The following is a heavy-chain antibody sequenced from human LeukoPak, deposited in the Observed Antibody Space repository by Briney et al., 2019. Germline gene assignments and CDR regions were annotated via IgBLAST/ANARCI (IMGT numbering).Heavy chain of an antibody. J-gene: IGHJ4*02. V-gene: IGHV1-18*01. CDR2: ISAYNGNT. CDR3: ARAYYYDSSGYYFLDY. Sequence: EASVKVSCKASGYTFTTYGLTWVRQAPGQGLEWMGWISAYNGNTNYAQKLQGRVTMTTDTSTSTAYMELRSLRSDDTAVYYCARAYYYDSSGYYFLDYWGQGTLVTVSS. CDR1: GYTFTTYG. D-gene: IGHD3-22*01.